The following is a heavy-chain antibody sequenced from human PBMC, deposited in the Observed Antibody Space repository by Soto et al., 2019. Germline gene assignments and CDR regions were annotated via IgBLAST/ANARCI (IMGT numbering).Heavy chain of an antibody. Sequence: EVQLVESGGVVVQPGGSLRLSCAASGFTFDDYTMHWVRPAPGKGLEWVSLISWDGGSTYYADSVKGRFTISRDNSKNSLYLQMNSLRTEDTALYYCAKDMSDTAMVTAFDYWGQGTLVTVSS. D-gene: IGHD5-18*01. V-gene: IGHV3-43*01. J-gene: IGHJ4*02. CDR3: AKDMSDTAMVTAFDY. CDR2: ISWDGGST. CDR1: GFTFDDYT.